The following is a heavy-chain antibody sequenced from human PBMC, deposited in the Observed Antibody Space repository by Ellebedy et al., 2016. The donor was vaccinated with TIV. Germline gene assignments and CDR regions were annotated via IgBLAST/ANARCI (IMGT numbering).Heavy chain of an antibody. CDR1: GYAFSDYG. CDR2: ISAYRGNT. Sequence: ASVKVSXXASGYAFSDYGITWVRRAPGQGLEWMGWISAYRGNTDYSPRFKGRVTMTTDTSTNTVYMELRNLTSDDTAVYYCARDREGFCIKGVCSHSHYWGQGTLVTVSS. CDR3: ARDREGFCIKGVCSHSHY. V-gene: IGHV1-18*01. J-gene: IGHJ4*02. D-gene: IGHD2-8*01.